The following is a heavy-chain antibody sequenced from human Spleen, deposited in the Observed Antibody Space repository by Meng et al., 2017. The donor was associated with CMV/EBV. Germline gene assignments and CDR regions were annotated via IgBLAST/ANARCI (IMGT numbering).Heavy chain of an antibody. Sequence: GGSLRLSCVASGFTFSSYWMSWVRQAPGRGLEWVANINVYGSEKYYMDSVKGRFTISRDNAKNSLYLQMNSLRADDTAVYYCARGEDGSTSARRTLRYWGQGTLVTVSS. J-gene: IGHJ4*02. D-gene: IGHD2-2*01. CDR2: INVYGSEK. CDR1: GFTFSSYW. CDR3: ARGEDGSTSARRTLRY. V-gene: IGHV3-7*01.